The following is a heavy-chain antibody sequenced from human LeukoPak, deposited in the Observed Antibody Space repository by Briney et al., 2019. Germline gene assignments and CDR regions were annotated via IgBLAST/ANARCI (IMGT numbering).Heavy chain of an antibody. J-gene: IGHJ6*02. CDR2: IYTSGST. CDR3: ARQEEWFGDNGMDV. CDR1: GGSISSYY. D-gene: IGHD3-10*01. Sequence: SETLSLTCTVSGGSISSYYWSWIRQPAGKGLEWIGRIYTSGSTNYNPSLKSRVTISVDTSKNQFSLKLSSVTAADTAVYYCARQEEWFGDNGMDVWGQGTTVTVSS. V-gene: IGHV4-4*07.